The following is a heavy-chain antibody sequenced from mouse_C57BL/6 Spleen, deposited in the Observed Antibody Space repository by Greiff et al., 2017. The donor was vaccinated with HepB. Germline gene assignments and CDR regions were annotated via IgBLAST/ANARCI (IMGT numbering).Heavy chain of an antibody. J-gene: IGHJ4*01. Sequence: LQESGAELVRPGASVKLSCTASGFNIKDDYMHWVKQRPEQGLEWIGWIDPENGDTEYASKFQGKATITADTSSNTAYLQLSSLTSEDTAVYYCTTTLGYYAMDYWGQGTSVTVSS. CDR1: GFNIKDDY. V-gene: IGHV14-4*01. D-gene: IGHD4-1*01. CDR2: IDPENGDT. CDR3: TTTLGYYAMDY.